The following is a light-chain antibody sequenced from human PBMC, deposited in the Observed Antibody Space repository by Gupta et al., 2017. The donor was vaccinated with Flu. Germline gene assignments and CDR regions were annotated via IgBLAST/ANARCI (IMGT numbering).Light chain of an antibody. CDR1: NSNIGSEA. Sequence: QSVLPPPPSASGTPGRRVTITCSGSNSNIGSEAVNWYQQFPGTATKLLVYKNDQRPSGVPDRFSGSKSGTSASLAISGLQAEDEADYYCAAWDDSLKGWLFGGGTKLTVL. CDR2: KND. CDR3: AAWDDSLKGWL. V-gene: IGLV1-44*01. J-gene: IGLJ3*02.